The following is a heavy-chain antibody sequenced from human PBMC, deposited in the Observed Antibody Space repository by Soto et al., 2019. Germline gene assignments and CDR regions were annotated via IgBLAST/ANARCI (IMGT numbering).Heavy chain of an antibody. V-gene: IGHV3-11*01. CDR2: ITSSGSNT. J-gene: IGHJ4*02. CDR3: ARRDTISCAHHLDH. Sequence: QVQLVESGGGLVKPGGSLRLSCAASGFTFSGYNMSWIRQAPGKGLEWVSYITSSGSNTFDAESVKGRFTISRDNTMNLLYLQMNSLGAEDPAVYYCARRDTISCAHHLDHRGQGTLVTVSS. CDR1: GFTFSGYN. D-gene: IGHD6-6*01.